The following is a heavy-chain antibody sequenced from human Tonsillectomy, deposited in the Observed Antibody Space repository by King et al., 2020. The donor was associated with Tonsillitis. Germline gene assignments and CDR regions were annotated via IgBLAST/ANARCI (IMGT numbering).Heavy chain of an antibody. Sequence: VQLVESGGGLVKPGGSLRLSCAASGFTFNNAWMSWVRQAPGKGLEWFGRIKSRSDGGTTDYAAPVKGRFTISRDDSKNTLYLQMNSLKTEDTAVYFCTTSTKYCSTTTCYPAFDVWGQGTKVTVSS. CDR2: IKSRSDGGTT. J-gene: IGHJ3*01. CDR1: GFTFNNAW. CDR3: TTSTKYCSTTTCYPAFDV. V-gene: IGHV3-15*01. D-gene: IGHD2-2*01.